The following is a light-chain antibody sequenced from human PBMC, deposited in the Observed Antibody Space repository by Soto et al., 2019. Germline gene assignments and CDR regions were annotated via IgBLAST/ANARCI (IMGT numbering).Light chain of an antibody. CDR2: GAS. Sequence: IVMTQSPATLSVSPWERATLSCRASQSVSSKLAWYQQKPGQAPRLLIYGASSRATGIPDRFSGSGSGTDFTLTISRLEPEDFAVYYCQQYGSSPPITFGQGTRLEIK. J-gene: IGKJ5*01. V-gene: IGKV3-20*01. CDR1: QSVSSK. CDR3: QQYGSSPPIT.